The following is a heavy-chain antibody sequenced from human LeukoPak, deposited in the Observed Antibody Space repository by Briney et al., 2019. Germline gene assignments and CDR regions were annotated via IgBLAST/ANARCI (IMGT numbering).Heavy chain of an antibody. CDR3: AKVYHYGSRSYGVPGDYYFDY. Sequence: GGSLRLSCAASGFTFRYYDMYWVRQAPGKGLEWVAIIRYDGTNENHADSVKGRFTISRDISKDTLYLQMSSLRDEDTAVYYCAKVYHYGSRSYGVPGDYYFDYWGQGTLVTVSS. V-gene: IGHV3-30*02. D-gene: IGHD3-10*01. CDR2: IRYDGTNE. CDR1: GFTFRYYD. J-gene: IGHJ4*02.